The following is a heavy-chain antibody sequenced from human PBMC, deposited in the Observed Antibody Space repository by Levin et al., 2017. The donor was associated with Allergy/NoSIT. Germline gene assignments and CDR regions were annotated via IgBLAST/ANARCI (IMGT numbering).Heavy chain of an antibody. Sequence: GESLKISCAASGLTVSGHFMSWVRQAPGKGLEWVSVIYSGGSTYYAESVKGRFTISRDNSKNTLYLQMNSLRAEDTAVYYCARGSRDGANYFEYWGQGTLVTVSS. CDR1: GLTVSGHF. J-gene: IGHJ4*02. V-gene: IGHV3-53*01. CDR3: ARGSRDGANYFEY. CDR2: IYSGGST. D-gene: IGHD5-24*01.